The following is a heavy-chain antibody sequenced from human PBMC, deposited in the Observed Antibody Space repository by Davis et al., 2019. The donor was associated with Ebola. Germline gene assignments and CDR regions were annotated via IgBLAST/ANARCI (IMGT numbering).Heavy chain of an antibody. D-gene: IGHD4-11*01. CDR2: ISWNSGSI. CDR3: AKDIGSPGLPTTLYGMDV. J-gene: IGHJ6*02. V-gene: IGHV3-9*01. Sequence: PGGSLRLSCAASGFTFDDYAMHWVRQAPGKGLEWVSGISWNSGSIGYADSVKGRFTISRDNAKNSLYLQMNSLRAEDTALYYCAKDIGSPGLPTTLYGMDVWGQGTTVTVSS. CDR1: GFTFDDYA.